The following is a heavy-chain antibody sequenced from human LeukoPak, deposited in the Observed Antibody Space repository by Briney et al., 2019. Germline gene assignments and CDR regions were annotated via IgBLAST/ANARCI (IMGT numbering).Heavy chain of an antibody. D-gene: IGHD3-22*01. Sequence: ASVKVSCKASGYTFTSYAMHWVRQAPGQRLEWMGWINAGNGNTKYSQKFQGRVTITRDTSASTAYMELSSLRSEDTAVYYCARGKPNDSGYPKLYYFDYWGQGTLVTVSS. CDR2: INAGNGNT. CDR1: GYTFTSYA. V-gene: IGHV1-3*01. J-gene: IGHJ4*02. CDR3: ARGKPNDSGYPKLYYFDY.